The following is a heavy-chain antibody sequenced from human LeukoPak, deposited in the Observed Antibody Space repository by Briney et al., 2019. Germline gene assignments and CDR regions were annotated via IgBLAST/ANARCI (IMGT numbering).Heavy chain of an antibody. D-gene: IGHD6-19*01. CDR1: GFTFSGYE. CDR3: ARAVAVRFDY. V-gene: IGHV3-48*03. CDR2: ISSSGSTI. J-gene: IGHJ4*01. Sequence: GGSLRLSCAASGFTFSGYEMNWVRQAPGKGLEWVSYISSSGSTIYYADSVKGRFTISRDNAKNSLYLQMNSLRAEDTAVYYCARAVAVRFDYWGKGTLVTVSS.